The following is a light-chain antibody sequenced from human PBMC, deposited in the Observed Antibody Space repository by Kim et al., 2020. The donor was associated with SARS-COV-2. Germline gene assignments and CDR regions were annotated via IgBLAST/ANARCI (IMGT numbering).Light chain of an antibody. V-gene: IGLV3-19*01. CDR3: KSRDRSGNHYV. CDR2: GKN. J-gene: IGLJ1*01. CDR1: SLKYYF. Sequence: SSELTQDPSVSVALGQTVRITCQGDSLKYYFPTWYRQKSGQAPVLVLYGKNTRPSGIPGRISGYSSGDTASLIITGAQAEDEADYYCKSRDRSGNHYVFATGTKVTVL.